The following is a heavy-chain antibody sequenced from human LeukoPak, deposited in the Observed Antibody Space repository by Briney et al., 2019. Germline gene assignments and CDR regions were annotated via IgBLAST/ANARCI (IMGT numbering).Heavy chain of an antibody. D-gene: IGHD2-2*01. CDR3: ARGPPDCSSTSCYAFDAFDI. Sequence: MSSETLSLTCTVSGGSISSYYWSWIRQPPGKGLEWIGYIYYSGSTNYNPSLKSRVTISVDTSKNQFSLKLSSVTAADTAVYYCARGPPDCSSTSCYAFDAFDIWGQGTMVTVSS. CDR1: GGSISSYY. CDR2: IYYSGST. V-gene: IGHV4-59*01. J-gene: IGHJ3*02.